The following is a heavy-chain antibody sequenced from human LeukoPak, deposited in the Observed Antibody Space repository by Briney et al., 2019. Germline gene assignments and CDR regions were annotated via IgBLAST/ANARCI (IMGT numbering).Heavy chain of an antibody. CDR1: GFTFSSYG. V-gene: IGHV3-33*01. J-gene: IGHJ5*02. CDR2: IWYDGSNK. Sequence: GGSLRLSCAASGFTFSSYGMHWVRQAPGKGLEWVAVIWYDGSNKYYADSVKGRFTISRDNSKNTLYPQMNSLRAEDTAVYYCARDRGNNWFDPWGQGTLVTVS. D-gene: IGHD3-10*01. CDR3: ARDRGNNWFDP.